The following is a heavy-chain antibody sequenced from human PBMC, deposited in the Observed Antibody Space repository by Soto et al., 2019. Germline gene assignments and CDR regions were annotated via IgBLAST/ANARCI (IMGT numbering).Heavy chain of an antibody. J-gene: IGHJ6*03. CDR3: ARRPIVAADYYYMDV. D-gene: IGHD6-13*01. CDR2: IFYSGST. Sequence: PSETLSLTCSVSGVSISGYYWSWIRHPPGKGLEWIGNIFYSGSTSYNPSLESRVTLSLDTSKNQLSLTLDSVTAADTAVYYCARRPIVAADYYYMDVWGKGTTVTVSS. V-gene: IGHV4-59*08. CDR1: GVSISGYY.